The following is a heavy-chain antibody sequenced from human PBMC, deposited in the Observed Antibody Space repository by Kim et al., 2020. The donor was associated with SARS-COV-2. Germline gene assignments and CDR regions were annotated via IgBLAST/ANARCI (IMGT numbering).Heavy chain of an antibody. V-gene: IGHV4-39*01. D-gene: IGHD5-12*01. J-gene: IGHJ3*02. CDR3: AKVAYYAFDI. Sequence: SAYYNPSLKSRVTISVDTSKNQFSLKLSSVTAADTAVYYCAKVAYYAFDIWGQGTMVTVSS. CDR2: SA.